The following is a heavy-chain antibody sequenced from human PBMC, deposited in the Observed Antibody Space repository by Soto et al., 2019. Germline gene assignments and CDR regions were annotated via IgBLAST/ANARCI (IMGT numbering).Heavy chain of an antibody. CDR1: GFTFSSYA. V-gene: IGHV3-23*01. Sequence: EVQLLESGGGLVQPGGSLRLSCAASGFTFSSYAMNWVRQAPGKGLEWVSAISGSGGSTYYADSVKGRFTNSRDSSKNTLYLQMNSLRAEDTAVYYCAKGNSWSPALVLDIWGQGTMVTVSS. J-gene: IGHJ3*02. CDR3: AKGNSWSPALVLDI. CDR2: ISGSGGST. D-gene: IGHD1-7*01.